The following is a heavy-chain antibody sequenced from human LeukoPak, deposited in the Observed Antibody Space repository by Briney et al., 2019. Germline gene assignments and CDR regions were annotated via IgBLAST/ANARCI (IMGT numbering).Heavy chain of an antibody. J-gene: IGHJ4*02. CDR2: INWNGGST. Sequence: GGSLRLSCAASGFTFSSYSMNWVRQAPGKGLEWVSGINWNGGSTGYVDSVKGRFTISRDNAKNSLYLQMNSLRAEDTAVYYCARDTSSGWYNPHYFDSWGQGTLVTVSS. CDR3: ARDTSSGWYNPHYFDS. V-gene: IGHV3-20*04. D-gene: IGHD1-14*01. CDR1: GFTFSSYS.